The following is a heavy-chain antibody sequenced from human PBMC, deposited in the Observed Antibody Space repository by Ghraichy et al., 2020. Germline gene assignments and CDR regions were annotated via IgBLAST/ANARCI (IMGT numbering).Heavy chain of an antibody. CDR3: ARTEITIFGVVTNTFDY. CDR1: GGSVSSGSYY. Sequence: ETLSLTCTVSGGSVSSGSYYWSWIRQPPGKGLEWIGYIYYSGSTNYNPSLKSRVTISVDTSKNQFSLKLSSVTAADTAVYYCARTEITIFGVVTNTFDYWGQGTLVTVSS. CDR2: IYYSGST. D-gene: IGHD3-3*01. V-gene: IGHV4-61*01. J-gene: IGHJ4*02.